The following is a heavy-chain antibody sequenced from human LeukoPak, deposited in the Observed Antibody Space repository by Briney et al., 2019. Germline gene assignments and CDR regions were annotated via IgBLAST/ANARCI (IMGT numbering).Heavy chain of an antibody. D-gene: IGHD3-22*01. CDR1: GFIFTSYS. J-gene: IGHJ4*02. Sequence: GGSLRLSCAASGFIFTSYSMNWVRQAPGKGLEWISYISSSSSTIYYADSVRGRFTISRDNAKNSLNLQMNSLRAEDTAVYYCARGFHRYNYDSGAYSVYWGQGTLVTVSS. CDR3: ARGFHRYNYDSGAYSVY. CDR2: ISSSSSTI. V-gene: IGHV3-48*01.